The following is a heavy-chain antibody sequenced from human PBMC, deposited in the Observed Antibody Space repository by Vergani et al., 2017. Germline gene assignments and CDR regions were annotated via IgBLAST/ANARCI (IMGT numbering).Heavy chain of an antibody. CDR1: GFTFNHYA. CDR2: ITVSGGST. CDR3: AKAKPRDSGYDYLYYYHAMNV. V-gene: IGHV3-23*01. D-gene: IGHD5-12*01. Sequence: EVQLLESGGDLVQPGGSLRLSCVASGFTFNHYAMYWVRQAPGKGLEWVSGITVSGGSTNYAGHVKGRFTISRDSSKNTLYLQMNSLSAGDTAVYYCAKAKPRDSGYDYLYYYHAMNVGGQGTTVTVSS. J-gene: IGHJ6*02.